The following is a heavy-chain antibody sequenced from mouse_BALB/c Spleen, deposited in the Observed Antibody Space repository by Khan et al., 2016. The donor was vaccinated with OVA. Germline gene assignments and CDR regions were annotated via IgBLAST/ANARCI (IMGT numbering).Heavy chain of an antibody. V-gene: IGHV2-6-1*01. CDR2: IWSDGST. Sequence: VQLVESGPGLVVPSQSLSITCTISGFSLTNYGVHWVRQPPGKGLEWLVVIWSDGSTTYNSALKPRLTISKDNSKSQVFLKMNSLQTDDTAMYFCARQPYYHYNIMDYWGQGTSVTVSS. D-gene: IGHD2-10*01. CDR1: GFSLTNYG. CDR3: ARQPYYHYNIMDY. J-gene: IGHJ4*01.